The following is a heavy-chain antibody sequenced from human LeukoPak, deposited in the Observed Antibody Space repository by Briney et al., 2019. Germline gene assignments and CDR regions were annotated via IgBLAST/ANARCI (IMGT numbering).Heavy chain of an antibody. CDR3: AAVSYLAFDI. CDR2: ISSSSSYI. J-gene: IGHJ3*02. Sequence: GGSLRLSCAASGFTFSSYSMNWVRQAPGKGLEWVPSISSSSSYIYYADSVKGRFTISRDNAKNSVYLQVTSLRVEDTAVYYCAAVSYLAFDIWGQGTMVTVSS. CDR1: GFTFSSYS. V-gene: IGHV3-21*01. D-gene: IGHD2-21*01.